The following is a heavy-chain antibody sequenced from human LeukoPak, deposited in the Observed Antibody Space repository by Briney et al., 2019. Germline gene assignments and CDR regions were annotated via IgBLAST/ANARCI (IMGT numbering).Heavy chain of an antibody. CDR2: ISWDGGST. D-gene: IGHD3-22*01. CDR3: AKDMTDSRTYYYYYAVDV. J-gene: IGHJ6*02. Sequence: GGSLRLSCAASGFTFDDYTMHWGRQTPGRGLEWVSVISWDGGSTNYADSVKGRFTISRDNSKNSLYLQMSSLKTEDTALYYCAKDMTDSRTYYYYYAVDVWGQGTTVTVSS. V-gene: IGHV3-43*01. CDR1: GFTFDDYT.